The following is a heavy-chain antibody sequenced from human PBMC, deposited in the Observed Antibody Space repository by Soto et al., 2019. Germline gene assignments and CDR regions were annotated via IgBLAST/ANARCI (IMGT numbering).Heavy chain of an antibody. CDR1: GGIFNSYG. V-gene: IGHV1-69*11. J-gene: IGHJ5*02. CDR2: INPLLGST. CDR3: AKIRGGVYTT. Sequence: QVHLVQSGAEVKKPGSSVKVSCNPSGGIFNSYGISWVRQGPGQGLQWMGGINPLLGSTNYAEKFQGRLTITADDSRRTVYMELNNLRPEDTATYCCAKIRGGVYTTWGQGTLVTVSS. D-gene: IGHD3-10*01.